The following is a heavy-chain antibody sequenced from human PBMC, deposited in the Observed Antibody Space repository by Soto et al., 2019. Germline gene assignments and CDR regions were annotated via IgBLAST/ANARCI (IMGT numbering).Heavy chain of an antibody. Sequence: QVRLVESGGGLVKPGGSLRLSCVASGFTFTDHYMSWIRQAPGKGLEWIAYMSPSGSGISYADSAKGRFTISRDNARNTVYLQMNTLCAEDTAVYYCARTARLVDYWGQGTLVTVSS. CDR2: MSPSGSGI. CDR1: GFTFTDHY. CDR3: ARTARLVDY. J-gene: IGHJ4*02. V-gene: IGHV3-11*01.